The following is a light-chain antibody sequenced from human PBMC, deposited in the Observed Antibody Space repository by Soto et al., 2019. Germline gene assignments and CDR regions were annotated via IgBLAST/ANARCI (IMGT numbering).Light chain of an antibody. J-gene: IGKJ1*01. CDR1: QSVSNNY. CDR3: QQYSNLWT. Sequence: EIVLTQSPGTLSLSPGERATLSCRTSQSVSNNYLAWYQQKPGQAPRLLIYGASSRATGIPDRFSGSGSGTDFTLRISRLEPEDFAVYYCQQYSNLWTCGQGTKGDIK. V-gene: IGKV3-20*01. CDR2: GAS.